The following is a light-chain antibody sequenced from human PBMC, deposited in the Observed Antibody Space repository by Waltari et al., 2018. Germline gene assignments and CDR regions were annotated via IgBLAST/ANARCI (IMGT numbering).Light chain of an antibody. CDR1: NIESKS. V-gene: IGLV3-21*02. CDR2: NDD. J-gene: IGLJ2*01. CDR3: QVWDSSDDYEV. Sequence: SYVLTQPPSVSVAPGQTATITCGGNNIESKSVHWYQQKPGQDPVVVVYNDDHRPSGIPERVSGADSGNTATLTITSVEAGDEADYYCQVWDSSDDYEVFGGGTKLTVL.